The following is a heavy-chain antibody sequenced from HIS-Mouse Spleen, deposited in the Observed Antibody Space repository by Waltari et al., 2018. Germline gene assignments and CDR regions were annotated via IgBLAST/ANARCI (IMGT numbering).Heavy chain of an antibody. CDR2: ISYDGSNK. J-gene: IGHJ3*02. CDR3: ARDGGAAQAFDI. V-gene: IGHV3-30*04. D-gene: IGHD6-6*01. Sequence: QVQLVESGGGVVQPGRSLRLSCAASGFTFSSYAMHWVRRAPGKGRGWVAGISYDGSNKYYADSVKGRFTISRDNSKNTLYLQMNSLRAEDTAVYYCARDGGAAQAFDIWGQGTMVTVSS. CDR1: GFTFSSYA.